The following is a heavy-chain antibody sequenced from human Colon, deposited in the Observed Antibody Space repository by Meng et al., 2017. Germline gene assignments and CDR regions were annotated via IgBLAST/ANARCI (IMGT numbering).Heavy chain of an antibody. CDR1: RFTFSEYA. D-gene: IGHD6-19*01. V-gene: IGHV3-23*01. CDR2: ISASGDRT. CDR3: HLLVAGRGVFYFYSGFDV. J-gene: IGHJ6*02. Sequence: GGSLRLSCAASRFTFSEYAMSWVRQSPGKGLEWVSTISASGDRTFYADSVKGRFTISRDNSRNRLYLQMKSLRAEDTAVYYCHLLVAGRGVFYFYSGFDVWGQGNTVTVAS.